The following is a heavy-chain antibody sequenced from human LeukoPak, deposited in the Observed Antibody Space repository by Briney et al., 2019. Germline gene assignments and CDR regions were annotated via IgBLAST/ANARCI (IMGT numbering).Heavy chain of an antibody. Sequence: ASVKVSCKASGYTFTGYYVHWVRQAPGQGLEWMGWINPDSGGTNYAQKFQGRVTMTRDTSISTAYMELSRLRSDDTAVYYCARANFWGFTGYYYYMDVWGKGTTVTVSS. CDR3: ARANFWGFTGYYYYMDV. CDR2: INPDSGGT. V-gene: IGHV1-2*02. CDR1: GYTFTGYY. J-gene: IGHJ6*03. D-gene: IGHD3-16*01.